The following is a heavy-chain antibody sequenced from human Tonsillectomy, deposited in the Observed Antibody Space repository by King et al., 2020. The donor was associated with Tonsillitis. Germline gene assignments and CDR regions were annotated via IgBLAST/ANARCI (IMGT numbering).Heavy chain of an antibody. Sequence: QLVQSGGGLVKPGGSLRLSCEASGFTFSSYSMNWVRQAPGEGLEWVSSISSRSGYIYYADSVKSRFTISRDNAKNSLYLQMNSLRAEDTAVYYCARDIMGWPEYWGQGTLVTVSS. D-gene: IGHD3-16*01. CDR2: ISSRSGYI. CDR1: GFTFSSYS. V-gene: IGHV3-21*01. J-gene: IGHJ4*02. CDR3: ARDIMGWPEY.